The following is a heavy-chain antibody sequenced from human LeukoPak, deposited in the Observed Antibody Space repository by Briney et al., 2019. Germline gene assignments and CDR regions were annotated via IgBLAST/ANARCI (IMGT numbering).Heavy chain of an antibody. CDR1: GGTFSSYA. J-gene: IGHJ4*02. CDR3: VRGGYDFSSGYYPSR. Sequence: SVKVSCKASGGTFSSYAISWVRQAPGQGLEWMGRIIPILGIANYAQKFQGRVTMTRDTSTSTVYMELSSLRSDDTAVYYCVRGGYDFSSGYYPSRWGQGTLVTVSS. CDR2: IIPILGIA. V-gene: IGHV1-69*04. D-gene: IGHD3-3*01.